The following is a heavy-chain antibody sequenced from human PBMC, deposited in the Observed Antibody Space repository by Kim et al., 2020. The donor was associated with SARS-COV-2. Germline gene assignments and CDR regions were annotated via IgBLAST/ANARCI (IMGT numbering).Heavy chain of an antibody. V-gene: IGHV4-34*01. CDR2: INHSGST. D-gene: IGHD6-19*01. CDR3: AGIAVAGTGLYYYYGMDV. J-gene: IGHJ6*01. CDR1: GGSFSGYY. Sequence: SETLSLTCAVYGGSFSGYYWSWIRQPPGKGLEWIGEINHSGSTNYNPSLKSRVTISVDTSKNQFSLKLSSVTAADTAVYYCAGIAVAGTGLYYYYGMDV.